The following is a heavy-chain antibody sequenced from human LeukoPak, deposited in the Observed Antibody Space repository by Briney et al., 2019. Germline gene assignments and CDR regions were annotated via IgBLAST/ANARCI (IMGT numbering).Heavy chain of an antibody. CDR1: GGSISSGGYY. J-gene: IGHJ5*02. Sequence: SQTLSLTCTVSGGSISSGGYYWSWIRQHPGKGLEWIVYIYYSGSTYYNPSLKSRVTISVDTSKNQFSLKLSSVTAADTAVYYCARELPAAMPGWFDPWGQGTLVTVSS. V-gene: IGHV4-31*03. D-gene: IGHD2-2*01. CDR2: IYYSGST. CDR3: ARELPAAMPGWFDP.